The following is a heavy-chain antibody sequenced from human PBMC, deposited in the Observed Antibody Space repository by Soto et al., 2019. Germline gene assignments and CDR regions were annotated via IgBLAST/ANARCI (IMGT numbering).Heavy chain of an antibody. CDR3: ARKVTYYDFWSGPGGDWFDP. D-gene: IGHD3-3*01. CDR2: IIPIFGTA. Sequence: ASVKVSCKASGGTFSSYAISWVRQAPGQGLEWMGGIIPIFGTANYAQKFQGRVTMTTDTSTSTAYMELRSLRSDDTAVYYCARKVTYYDFWSGPGGDWFDPWGQGTLVTVSS. CDR1: GGTFSSYA. J-gene: IGHJ5*02. V-gene: IGHV1-69*05.